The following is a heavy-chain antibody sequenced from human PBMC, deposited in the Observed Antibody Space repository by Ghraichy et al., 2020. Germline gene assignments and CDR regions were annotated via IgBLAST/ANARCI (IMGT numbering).Heavy chain of an antibody. V-gene: IGHV4-34*01. CDR1: GGSFSGYY. J-gene: IGHJ4*02. Sequence: SETLSLTCAVYGGSFSGYYWSWIRQPPGKGLEWIGEINHSGSTNYNPSLKSRVTISVDTSKNQFSLKLSSVTAADTAVYYCARGSGGFYGSGPPGYWGQGTLVTVSS. CDR3: ARGSGGFYGSGPPGY. CDR2: INHSGST. D-gene: IGHD3-10*01.